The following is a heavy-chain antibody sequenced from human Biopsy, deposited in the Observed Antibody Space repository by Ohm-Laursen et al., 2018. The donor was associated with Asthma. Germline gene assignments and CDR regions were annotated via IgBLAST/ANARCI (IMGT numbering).Heavy chain of an antibody. CDR3: AREGIAVAHFDY. CDR2: ISYDGSNK. Sequence: SLRLSCAASGFTFSSYAMHWVRQAPGKELEWVAVISYDGSNKYYADSVKGRFTISRDNSKNTLYLQMNSLRAEDTAAYYCAREGIAVAHFDYWGQGTLVTVSS. J-gene: IGHJ4*02. CDR1: GFTFSSYA. D-gene: IGHD6-19*01. V-gene: IGHV3-30-3*01.